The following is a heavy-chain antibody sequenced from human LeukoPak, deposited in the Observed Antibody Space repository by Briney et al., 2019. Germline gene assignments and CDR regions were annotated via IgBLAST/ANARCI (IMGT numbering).Heavy chain of an antibody. J-gene: IGHJ3*02. CDR2: IYYSGST. D-gene: IGHD5-18*01. V-gene: IGHV4-59*08. CDR3: ARSGYSYGYAFDI. CDR1: GGSISSYY. Sequence: PSETLSLTCTVSGGSISSYYRSWIRQPPGKGLEWIGYIYYSGSTNYNPSLKSRVTISVDTSKNQFSLKLSSVTAADTAVYYCARSGYSYGYAFDIWGQGTMVTVSS.